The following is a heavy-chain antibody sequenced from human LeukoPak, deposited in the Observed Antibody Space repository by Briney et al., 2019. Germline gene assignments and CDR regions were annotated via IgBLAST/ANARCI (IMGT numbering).Heavy chain of an antibody. D-gene: IGHD3-10*01. J-gene: IGHJ6*03. CDR1: GYTFTGYY. V-gene: IGHV1-8*02. CDR2: MNPNSGNT. Sequence: AASVKVSCKASGYTFTGYYMHWVRQAPGQGLEWMGWMNPNSGNTGYAQKFQGRVTMTRNTSISTAYMELSSLRSEDTAVYYCARGPPAGPRRKVVRGYYYYYMDVWGKGTTVTISS. CDR3: ARGPPAGPRRKVVRGYYYYYMDV.